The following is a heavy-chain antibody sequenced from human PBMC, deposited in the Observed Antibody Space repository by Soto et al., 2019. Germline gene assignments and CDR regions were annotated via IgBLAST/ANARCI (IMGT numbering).Heavy chain of an antibody. D-gene: IGHD2-2*01. Sequence: ASLKVSCKASGYTFTSYYMHWVRQAPGQGLEWMGIINPSGGSTSYAQKFQGRVTMTRDTSTSTVYMELSSLRSEDTAVYYCASQCSSTSCQYYYGMDVWGQGTTVTVSS. CDR2: INPSGGST. V-gene: IGHV1-46*01. J-gene: IGHJ6*02. CDR3: ASQCSSTSCQYYYGMDV. CDR1: GYTFTSYY.